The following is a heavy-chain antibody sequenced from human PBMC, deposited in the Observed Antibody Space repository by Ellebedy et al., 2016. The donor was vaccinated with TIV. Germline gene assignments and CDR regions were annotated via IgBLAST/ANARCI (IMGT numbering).Heavy chain of an antibody. CDR2: IYYSGST. D-gene: IGHD3-3*01. J-gene: IGHJ4*02. V-gene: IGHV4-59*08. CDR1: GGSFSGYY. Sequence: MPSETLSLTCAVYGGSFSGYYWSWIRQPPGKGLEWIGYIYYSGSTNYNPSLKSRVTISVDTSKNQFSLKLSSVTAADTAVYYCASHYDFWSGYQSWGQGTLVTVSS. CDR3: ASHYDFWSGYQS.